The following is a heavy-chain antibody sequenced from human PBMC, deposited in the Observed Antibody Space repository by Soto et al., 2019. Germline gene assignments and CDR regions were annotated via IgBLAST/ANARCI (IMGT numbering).Heavy chain of an antibody. Sequence: GGSLRLSCAASGFSFSSYGVHWVRQAPGKGLEWVAVISYDGSNKYYADSVKGRFTISRDNSKNTLYLQMNSLRAEDTAVYYCAKDVTGGSGSYYKRRDAFDIWGQGTMVTVSS. CDR3: AKDVTGGSGSYYKRRDAFDI. CDR1: GFSFSSYG. J-gene: IGHJ3*02. V-gene: IGHV3-30*18. CDR2: ISYDGSNK. D-gene: IGHD3-10*01.